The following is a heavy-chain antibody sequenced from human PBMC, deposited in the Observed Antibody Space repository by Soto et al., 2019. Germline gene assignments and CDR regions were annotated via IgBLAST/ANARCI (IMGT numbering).Heavy chain of an antibody. CDR2: GSA. J-gene: IGHJ5*02. V-gene: IGHV1-69*01. Sequence: QVQLVQSGAEVKKPGSSVKVSCKASGGTFSIYTISWVRQAPGQGLEWMGGSANSAQKFQGRLTVTADESTSTVYLELSSLTSEDTAVYYCAREGSADSAWFDPWGQGTLVSVSS. CDR1: GGTFSIYT. D-gene: IGHD1-26*01. CDR3: AREGSADSAWFDP.